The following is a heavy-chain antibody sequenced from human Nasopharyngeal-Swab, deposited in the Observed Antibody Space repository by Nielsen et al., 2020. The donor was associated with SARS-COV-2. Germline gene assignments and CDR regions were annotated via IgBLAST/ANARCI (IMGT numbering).Heavy chain of an antibody. V-gene: IGHV3-74*01. Sequence: SLKIYCVASGTSLNINWMHWVRQVPGKGERWVARIANDGSGTSDADSVRGRFTISRDDTKNTGYLQMNSLIAEDTTVYYCGTVFEIWGQGTMVTVSS. CDR2: IANDGSGT. CDR1: GTSLNINW. CDR3: GTVFEI. J-gene: IGHJ3*02. D-gene: IGHD4-17*01.